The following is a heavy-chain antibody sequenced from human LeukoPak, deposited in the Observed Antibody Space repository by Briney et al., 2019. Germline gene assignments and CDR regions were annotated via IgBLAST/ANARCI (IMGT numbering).Heavy chain of an antibody. CDR1: GYTLTELS. Sequence: ASVRVSCTVSGYTLTELSMHWVRQAPGKGLEWMGVFYPVDGETIYAQKFQGRVTMTEDTSTDTAYMELSSLRSEDTAVYYCATDLCSSTSCRGNYYYYMDVWGKGTTVTVSS. J-gene: IGHJ6*03. CDR2: FYPVDGET. V-gene: IGHV1-24*01. CDR3: ATDLCSSTSCRGNYYYYMDV. D-gene: IGHD2-2*01.